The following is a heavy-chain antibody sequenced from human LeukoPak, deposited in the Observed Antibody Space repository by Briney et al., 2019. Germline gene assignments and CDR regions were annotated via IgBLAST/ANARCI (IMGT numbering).Heavy chain of an antibody. CDR1: GYTFNNYG. CDR2: ISVYNGNT. Sequence: ASVKVSCKASGYTFNNYGITWVRQAPGQGLEWMGWISVYNGNTNYVQKLQGRLAMTTDTSTSTAYMELRSLRSDDTAVYYCAGDMVRGVILRRVLEYWGQGTLVTVSS. V-gene: IGHV1-18*01. CDR3: AGDMVRGVILRRVLEY. J-gene: IGHJ4*02. D-gene: IGHD3-10*01.